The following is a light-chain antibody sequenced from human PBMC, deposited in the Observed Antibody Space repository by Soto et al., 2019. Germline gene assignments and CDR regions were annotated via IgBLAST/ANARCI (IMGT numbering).Light chain of an antibody. J-gene: IGKJ5*01. Sequence: EIVMTQSPATLSLSPWEIATLSCRASQSVSSNLAWYQQKPGQAPRLLIYDASTRATGTPARFSGSGSGTEFTLTISSLQSEDFAVYYCQQYNNWPPITFGQGTRLEIK. CDR1: QSVSSN. CDR3: QQYNNWPPIT. V-gene: IGKV3-15*01. CDR2: DAS.